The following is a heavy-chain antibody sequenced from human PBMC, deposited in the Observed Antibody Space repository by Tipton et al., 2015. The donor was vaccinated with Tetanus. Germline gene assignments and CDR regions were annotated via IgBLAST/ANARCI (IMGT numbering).Heavy chain of an antibody. J-gene: IGHJ6*02. CDR2: IKQDGSEK. CDR1: GFTFSSYW. V-gene: IGHV3-7*01. Sequence: SLRLSCAASGFTFSSYWMSWVRQAPGKGLEWVANIKQDGSEKYYVDSVKGRFTISRDNAKNSLYLQMNSLRAEDTAVYYCAREYSSSWYEGYYGMDVWGQGTTVTVSS. D-gene: IGHD6-13*01. CDR3: AREYSSSWYEGYYGMDV.